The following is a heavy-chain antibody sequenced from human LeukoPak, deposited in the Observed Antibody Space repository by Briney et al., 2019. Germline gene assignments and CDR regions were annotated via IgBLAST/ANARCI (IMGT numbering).Heavy chain of an antibody. J-gene: IGHJ4*02. D-gene: IGHD1-1*01. CDR1: GYTFTSYD. V-gene: IGHV1-8*03. CDR3: ARMGGTGFDY. Sequence: GASVKVSCKASGYTFTSYDINWVRQATGQGLEWMGWMNPKSGNTGYAQKFQGRVTITRDTSASTAYMELSSLRSEDMAVYYCARMGGTGFDYWGQGTLVTVSS. CDR2: MNPKSGNT.